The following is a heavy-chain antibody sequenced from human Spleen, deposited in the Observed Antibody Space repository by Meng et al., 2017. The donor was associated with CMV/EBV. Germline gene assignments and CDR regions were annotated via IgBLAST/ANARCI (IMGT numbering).Heavy chain of an antibody. J-gene: IGHJ6*02. CDR1: GFTFNIYG. Sequence: GESLKISCAASGFTFNIYGMHWVRQAPGKGLEWVAYIRYDESNKYYADSVKGRFTISRDNSKNTLYLQMDGLRVEDTAVYYCARDLRSLTSIAVGFDPWGQGTTVTVSS. D-gene: IGHD6-19*01. V-gene: IGHV3-30*02. CDR3: ARDLRSLTSIAVGFDP. CDR2: IRYDESNK.